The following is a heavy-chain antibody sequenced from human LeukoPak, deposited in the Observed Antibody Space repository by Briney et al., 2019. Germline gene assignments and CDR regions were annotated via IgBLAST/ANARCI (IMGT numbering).Heavy chain of an antibody. J-gene: IGHJ4*02. D-gene: IGHD5-18*01. V-gene: IGHV4-61*08. CDR1: GGSISSGGYY. CDR3: ARGGYSYGYFDY. CDR2: IYYSGST. Sequence: SETLSLTCTVSGGSISSGGYYWSWIRQPPGKGLEWIGYIYYSGSTNYNPSLKSRVTISVDTSKNQFSLKLSSVTAADTAVYYCARGGYSYGYFDYWGQGTLVTVSS.